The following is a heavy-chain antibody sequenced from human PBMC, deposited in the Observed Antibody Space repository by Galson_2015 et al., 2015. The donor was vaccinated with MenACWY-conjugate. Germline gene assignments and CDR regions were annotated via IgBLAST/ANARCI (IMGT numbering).Heavy chain of an antibody. D-gene: IGHD6-13*01. J-gene: IGHJ2*01. CDR3: ARDHSYSSTLFGWYFDL. V-gene: IGHV3-21*01. Sequence: SLRLSCAASGFTFSSYNMNWVRQAPGKGLEWVSSTSSSSSYIYYADSVKGRFTISRDNAKNSLYLQMDSLRAEDTAVYYCARDHSYSSTLFGWYFDLWGRGTLVTVSS. CDR2: TSSSSSYI. CDR1: GFTFSSYN.